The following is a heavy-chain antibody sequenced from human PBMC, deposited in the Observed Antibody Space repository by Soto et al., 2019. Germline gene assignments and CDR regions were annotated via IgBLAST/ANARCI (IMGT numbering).Heavy chain of an antibody. V-gene: IGHV3-30-3*01. J-gene: IGHJ4*02. CDR3: GREVMDTAMVTSFDY. CDR2: ISYDGSKK. D-gene: IGHD5-18*01. CDR1: GFTFSSYA. Sequence: QVQLVESGGGVVQPGRSLRLSCEASGFTFSSYAMHWVRQATGKGLEWAAVISYDGSKKYYADSVKGRFTSSRDNTKNALDLQMNRLRAEDTALYCGGREVMDTAMVTSFDYWGQGTLVTVSS.